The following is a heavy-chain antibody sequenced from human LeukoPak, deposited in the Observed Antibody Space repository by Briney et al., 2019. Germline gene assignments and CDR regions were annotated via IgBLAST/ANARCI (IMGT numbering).Heavy chain of an antibody. V-gene: IGHV4-4*07. CDR2: FYTSGNS. CDR3: ARLSTVTTSFDY. CDR1: GGSISSYY. J-gene: IGHJ4*02. D-gene: IGHD4-17*01. Sequence: SETLSLTCIVSGGSISSYYWSWTRQPAGKGLEWIGRFYTSGNSYYNPSLKSRVTMSVDTSKNQFSLKLSSVTAADTAVYYCARLSTVTTSFDYWGQGTLVTVSS.